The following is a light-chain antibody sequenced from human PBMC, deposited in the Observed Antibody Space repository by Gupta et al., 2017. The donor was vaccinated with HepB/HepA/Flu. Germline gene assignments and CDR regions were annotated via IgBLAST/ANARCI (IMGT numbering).Light chain of an antibody. CDR2: QDS. CDR3: QAWDSSTLVV. Sequence: SYELTHPPSVSVSPGQTASITCSGDKLGDKFACWYQQKPGQSPLLVIYQDSKRPSGIPERFSGSNSGNTATLTISGTQAMDEADYYCQAWDSSTLVVFGGGTKLTVL. V-gene: IGLV3-1*01. CDR1: KLGDKF. J-gene: IGLJ2*01.